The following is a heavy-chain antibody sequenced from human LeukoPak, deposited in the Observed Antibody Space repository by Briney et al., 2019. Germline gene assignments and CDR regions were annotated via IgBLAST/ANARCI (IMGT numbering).Heavy chain of an antibody. J-gene: IGHJ1*01. CDR2: IYNTGST. Sequence: SETLSLTCTVSGGSINSNSYFWGWIRQTPGKGLEWIGNIYNTGSTSYNPSLKTRITISVDTSKVHFSLSLRSVIAADTAVYFCARSRIAAAGTEYFHHWGRGTLVSVSS. D-gene: IGHD6-13*01. CDR3: ARSRIAAAGTEYFHH. V-gene: IGHV4-39*02. CDR1: GGSINSNSYF.